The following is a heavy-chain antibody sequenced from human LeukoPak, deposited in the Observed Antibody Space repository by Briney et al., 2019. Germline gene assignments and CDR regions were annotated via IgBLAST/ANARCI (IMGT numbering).Heavy chain of an antibody. V-gene: IGHV1-18*01. D-gene: IGHD3-22*01. CDR2: ISAYNGNT. CDR1: GYTFTSYG. J-gene: IGHJ4*02. CDR3: ARSLPYYDSSGSFDY. Sequence: ASVKVSYKASGYTFTSYGISWVRQAPGQGLEWMGWISAYNGNTNYAQKLQGRVTMTTDTSTSTAYMELRSLRSDDTGVYYCARSLPYYDSSGSFDYWGQGTLVTVSS.